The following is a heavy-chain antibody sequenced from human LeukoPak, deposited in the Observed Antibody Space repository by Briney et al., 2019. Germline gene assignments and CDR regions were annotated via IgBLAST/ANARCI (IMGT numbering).Heavy chain of an antibody. J-gene: IGHJ6*03. CDR3: ARVVTQPPYYYYYMDV. CDR2: IYYSGST. V-gene: IGHV4-31*03. Sequence: KPSETLSLTCTVSGGSISSGGYYWSWIRQHPGKGLEWIGYIYYSGSTYYNPSLKSRVTISVDTSKNQFSLKLSSVTAADTAAYYCARVVTQPPYYYYYMDVWGKGTTVTVSS. CDR1: GGSISSGGYY. D-gene: IGHD5-18*01.